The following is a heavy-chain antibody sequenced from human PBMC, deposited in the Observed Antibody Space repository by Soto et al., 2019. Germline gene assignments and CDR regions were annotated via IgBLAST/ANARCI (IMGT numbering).Heavy chain of an antibody. J-gene: IGHJ4*02. V-gene: IGHV3-7*05. CDR1: GFTFNTYW. CDR3: VRARSASFNF. CDR2: LKQDGSER. Sequence: GGSLRLSCAASGFTFNTYWMAWVRQAPGKGLEWVAILKQDGSERYYVDSVTGRFTISRDNTENSLYLQMSSLRVEDTAVDYCVRARSASFNFWGLGTLVTVPQ.